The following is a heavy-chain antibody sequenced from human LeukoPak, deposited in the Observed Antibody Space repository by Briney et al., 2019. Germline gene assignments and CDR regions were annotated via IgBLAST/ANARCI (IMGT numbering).Heavy chain of an antibody. J-gene: IGHJ4*02. CDR3: ARGYDSSGYYYFDY. V-gene: IGHV1-69*04. Sequence: ASVKVSCKASGGTFISYAISWVRQAPGQGLEWMGRIIPILGIANYAQKFQGRVTITADKSTSTAYMELSSLRSEDTAVYYCARGYDSSGYYYFDYWGQGTLVTGSS. D-gene: IGHD3-22*01. CDR2: IIPILGIA. CDR1: GGTFISYA.